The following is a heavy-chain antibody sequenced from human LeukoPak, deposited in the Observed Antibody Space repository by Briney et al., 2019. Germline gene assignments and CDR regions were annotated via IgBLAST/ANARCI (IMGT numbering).Heavy chain of an antibody. CDR1: ELTFSGYS. CDR3: ARVGYCSGGACYYYYYGMDV. Sequence: GGSLRLSCEASELTFSGYSMNWVRQAPGKGLEWVSSISSDSSYIYYADSVKGRFTISRDNAKNSLFLQMNSLRAEDTAVHYCARVGYCSGGACYYYYYGMDVWGQGTTVTVSS. V-gene: IGHV3-21*01. CDR2: ISSDSSYI. D-gene: IGHD2-15*01. J-gene: IGHJ6*02.